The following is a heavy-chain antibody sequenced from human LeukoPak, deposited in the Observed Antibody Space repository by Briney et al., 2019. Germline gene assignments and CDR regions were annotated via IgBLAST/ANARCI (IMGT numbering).Heavy chain of an antibody. CDR3: ARDAHWGSYSTNDAFDI. CDR2: ISDIGSI. V-gene: IGHV4-59*01. Sequence: SETLSLTCTVSGGSISSYYWSWIRQPPGKGLEWIAYISDIGSINYNPSLKSRVTISVDTSKNQFSLKLSSVTAADTAVYYCARDAHWGSYSTNDAFDIWGQGTMVTVSS. CDR1: GGSISSYY. J-gene: IGHJ3*02. D-gene: IGHD1-26*01.